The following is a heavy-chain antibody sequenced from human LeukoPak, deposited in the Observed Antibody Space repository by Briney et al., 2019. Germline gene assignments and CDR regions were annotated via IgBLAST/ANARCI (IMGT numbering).Heavy chain of an antibody. CDR2: IYYSGST. V-gene: IGHV4-39*01. D-gene: IGHD2-2*01. J-gene: IGHJ6*02. Sequence: PSETLSLTCTVSGGSISSSSYYWGWIRQPPGKGLEWIGSIYYSGSTYYNPSLKSRVTISVDTSKNQFSLKLSSVTAADTAVYYCARGTVVVPAAIHYYYYGMDVWGQGTTVTVSS. CDR3: ARGTVVVPAAIHYYYYGMDV. CDR1: GGSISSSSYY.